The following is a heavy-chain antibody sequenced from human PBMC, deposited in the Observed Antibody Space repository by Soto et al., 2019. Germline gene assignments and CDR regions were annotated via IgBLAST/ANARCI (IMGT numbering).Heavy chain of an antibody. V-gene: IGHV4-31*02. CDR2: IYHRGGT. Sequence: QVQLQESGPGLVKPSETLSFTCNVSGGSISSGGYYWSWIRQLPGKGLEWIGYIYHRGGTYYNQALKRRITISVDTSKNQFSLMMTSVTAADTAVYFCARAPGRMMNALRYYYGLDVWGQGTTVTVSS. CDR1: GGSISSGGYY. J-gene: IGHJ6*02. CDR3: ARAPGRMMNALRYYYGLDV. D-gene: IGHD2-8*01.